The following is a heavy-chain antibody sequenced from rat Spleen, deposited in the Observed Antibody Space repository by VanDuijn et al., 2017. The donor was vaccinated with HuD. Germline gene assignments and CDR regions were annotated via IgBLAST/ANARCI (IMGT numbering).Heavy chain of an antibody. D-gene: IGHD5-1*01. J-gene: IGHJ2*01. CDR3: TTDGLGGPHYFDY. CDR1: GFTFSDYY. Sequence: EVQLVESDGGLVQPGRSLKLSCAASGFTFSDYYMAWVRQAPTKGLEWVAYISTGGGSTYYRDSVKGRFTISRDNAKSTLYLQMDSLRSEDTATYYCTTDGLGGPHYFDYWGQGVMVTVSS. V-gene: IGHV5-27*01. CDR2: ISTGGGST.